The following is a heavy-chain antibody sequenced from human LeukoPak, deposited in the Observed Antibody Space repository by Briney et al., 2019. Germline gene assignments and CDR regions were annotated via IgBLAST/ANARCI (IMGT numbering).Heavy chain of an antibody. D-gene: IGHD2-15*01. Sequence: ASVKVSFTASGGTFSSYAISWVRQAPGQGLEWMGGIIPIFGTANYAQKFQGRVTITADESTSTAYMELSSLRSEDTAVYYCARPGLTYCSGGSCYPELRIWGQGTMVTVSS. J-gene: IGHJ3*02. CDR1: GGTFSSYA. CDR2: IIPIFGTA. V-gene: IGHV1-69*13. CDR3: ARPGLTYCSGGSCYPELRI.